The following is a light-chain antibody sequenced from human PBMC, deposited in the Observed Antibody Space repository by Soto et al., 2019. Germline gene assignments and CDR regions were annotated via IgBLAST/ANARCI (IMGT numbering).Light chain of an antibody. Sequence: AIRMTQSPSSLSASTGDRVTITCRASQGISSYLAWYQQKPGKAPKLLIYAASTLQSGVPSRFTSSGSGTHFTLTISCLQSEDFPTYYCQQYYSYPPTFGGGTKVAIK. CDR2: AAS. CDR3: QQYYSYPPT. CDR1: QGISSY. J-gene: IGKJ4*01. V-gene: IGKV1-8*01.